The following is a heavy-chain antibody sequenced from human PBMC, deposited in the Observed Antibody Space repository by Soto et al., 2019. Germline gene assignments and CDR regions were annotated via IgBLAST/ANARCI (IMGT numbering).Heavy chain of an antibody. D-gene: IGHD3-22*01. CDR3: VRAKIRSSHYYETHAFDL. V-gene: IGHV1-18*04. Sequence: GGSVKDSYKASGYTFTTYGISLVRQAPGQGLEWTGWISVYNGNTKYAKKFQGRVTMTTDTSTNTAYMDLRSLRSDDTAVYYCVRAKIRSSHYYETHAFDLWGQGTLVTVSS. J-gene: IGHJ3*01. CDR1: GYTFTTYG. CDR2: ISVYNGNT.